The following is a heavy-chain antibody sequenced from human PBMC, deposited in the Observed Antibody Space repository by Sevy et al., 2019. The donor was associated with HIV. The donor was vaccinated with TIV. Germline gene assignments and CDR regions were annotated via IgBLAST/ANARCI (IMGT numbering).Heavy chain of an antibody. CDR2: IKSKGGGGTI. V-gene: IGHV3-15*07. CDR3: TWDHEYYYGMNV. CDR1: GFTFTNAW. J-gene: IGHJ6*02. Sequence: GGSLRLSCAASGFTFTNAWMNWVRQAPGKGLEWVGRIKSKGGGGTIDYAAPVKGRFSISRDDSKSTLYLQMNSLKIEETALYYCTWDHEYYYGMNVWDQGTTVTVSS. D-gene: IGHD1-26*01.